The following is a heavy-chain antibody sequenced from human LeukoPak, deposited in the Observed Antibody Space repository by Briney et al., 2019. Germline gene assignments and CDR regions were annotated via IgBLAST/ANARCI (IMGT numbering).Heavy chain of an antibody. D-gene: IGHD3-22*01. CDR2: ISDSGGRT. CDR1: GITLSNYG. V-gene: IGHV3-23*01. J-gene: IGHJ4*02. CDR3: AKRGVVIRVILVGFHKEAYYFDS. Sequence: GGSLRLSCAVSGITLSNYGMSWVRQAPGKGLEWVAGISDSGGRTNYADSVKGRVTISRDNPKNTLYLKMNSLRAEDTAVYFCAKRGVVIRVILVGFHKEAYYFDSWGQGALVTVSS.